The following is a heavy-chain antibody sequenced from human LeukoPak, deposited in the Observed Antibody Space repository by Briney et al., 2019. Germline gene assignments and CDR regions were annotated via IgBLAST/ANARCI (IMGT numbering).Heavy chain of an antibody. Sequence: SETLSLTCTVSGESISNNDYWWWIRQSPRKELQGIGRIHYSGNSIESRSTHYNPSLRSRVKVSADPSKNEFSLTLRSVPAADTAVYFCARHASSGFFNAWGRGTLVTVSS. J-gene: IGHJ1*01. D-gene: IGHD6-25*01. V-gene: IGHV4-38-2*02. CDR3: ARHASSGFFNA. CDR1: GESISNNDY. CDR2: IHYSGNSIESRST.